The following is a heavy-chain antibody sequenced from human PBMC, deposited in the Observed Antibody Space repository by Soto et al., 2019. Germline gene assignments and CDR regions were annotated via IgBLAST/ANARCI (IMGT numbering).Heavy chain of an antibody. D-gene: IGHD1-26*01. Sequence: GGSLSLSCAASGFPFSGYWMSWVRQAPGKGLEWVSAISGSGGSTYYADSVKGRFTISRDNSKNTLYLQMNSLRAEDTAVYYCAKGPVAVGATYYYYYYGMDVWGQGTTVTVSS. CDR1: GFPFSGYW. J-gene: IGHJ6*02. V-gene: IGHV3-23*01. CDR2: ISGSGGST. CDR3: AKGPVAVGATYYYYYYGMDV.